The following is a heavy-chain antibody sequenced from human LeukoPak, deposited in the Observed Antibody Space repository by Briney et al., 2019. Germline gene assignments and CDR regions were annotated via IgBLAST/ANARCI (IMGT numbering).Heavy chain of an antibody. J-gene: IGHJ4*02. Sequence: GGSLRLSCAASGFTFSSYAMSWVRQAPGKGLEWVAKIKPDGSEKDHVDSVKGRFTISRDNAKNSLYLQMNSLRAEDTAVYYCARDYLPRLGGWYFDYWGQGTLVTVSS. CDR2: IKPDGSEK. V-gene: IGHV3-7*01. D-gene: IGHD3-10*01. CDR3: ARDYLPRLGGWYFDY. CDR1: GFTFSSYA.